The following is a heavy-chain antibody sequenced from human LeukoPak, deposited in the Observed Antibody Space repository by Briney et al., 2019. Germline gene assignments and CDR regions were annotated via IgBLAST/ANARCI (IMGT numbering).Heavy chain of an antibody. CDR1: GYTFTGYY. CDR2: INPNSGGT. CDR3: ARDLGTYYPAGMDV. Sequence: ASVKVSCKASGYTFTGYYMHWVRQAPGQGLEWMGWINPNSGGTNYAQKFQGRVTMTRDTSFSTAYMELSSLRSDDTAVFYCARDLGTYYPAGMDVWGQGTTVSVSS. D-gene: IGHD1-26*01. J-gene: IGHJ6*02. V-gene: IGHV1-2*02.